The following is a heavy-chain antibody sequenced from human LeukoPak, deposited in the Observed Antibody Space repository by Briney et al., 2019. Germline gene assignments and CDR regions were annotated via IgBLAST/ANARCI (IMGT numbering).Heavy chain of an antibody. D-gene: IGHD3-10*01. CDR2: IYYRVTS. Sequence: SETLSLTCTVSGDSISTYYWSWIRQPPGKGLEWIGYIYYRVTSDYNPSLKSRVTMSVDMSTRQISLKLSSVTAADTAVYYCARGGYYGSGNDFRFDPWGQGTLVTVSS. CDR1: GDSISTYY. J-gene: IGHJ5*02. V-gene: IGHV4-59*01. CDR3: ARGGYYGSGNDFRFDP.